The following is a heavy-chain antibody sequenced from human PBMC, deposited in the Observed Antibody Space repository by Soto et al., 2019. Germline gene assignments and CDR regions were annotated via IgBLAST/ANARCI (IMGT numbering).Heavy chain of an antibody. CDR1: GGSLRNYY. CDR2: VNHSGEA. V-gene: IGHV4-34*02. Sequence: QVELQQWGAGLLKPSETLSLTCGVYGGSLRNYYWIWVRQPPGKGLAWIGEVNHSGEATYNPYLQSRVTISLDTTNNHFSLKMTSVTAADTAIYFCARAEPFPRSWFDSWGQGTQVTVSS. J-gene: IGHJ5*01. CDR3: ARAEPFPRSWFDS.